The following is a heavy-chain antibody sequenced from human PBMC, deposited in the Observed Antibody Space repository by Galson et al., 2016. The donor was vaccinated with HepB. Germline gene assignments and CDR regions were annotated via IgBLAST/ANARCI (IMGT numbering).Heavy chain of an antibody. J-gene: IGHJ4*02. V-gene: IGHV3-23*01. CDR3: ARDASGRRADFDS. CDR1: GFPLSSHY. Sequence: SLRLSCAASGFPLSSHYMDWGRPAPGEGLEWGPGISASGSHTWHAESRKGRFTISRDQFKNTVNLKMNNLGAVDTAVYYCARDASGRRADFDSWGQGIPVTVSS. CDR2: ISASGSHT. D-gene: IGHD3-10*01.